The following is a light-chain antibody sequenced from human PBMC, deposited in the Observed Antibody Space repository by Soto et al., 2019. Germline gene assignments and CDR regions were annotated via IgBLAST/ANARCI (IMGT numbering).Light chain of an antibody. J-gene: IGKJ3*01. CDR3: QRYHSALLT. Sequence: DIQMTQYPSSLSASVGDRVTMTCRASQDIRTYVAWYQQKPGEVPKLLIYAASTLQSGVPARFSGGGFGTDFTLTISSLRPEDVATYYCQRYHSALLTFGPGTKVDLK. CDR1: QDIRTY. CDR2: AAS. V-gene: IGKV1-27*01.